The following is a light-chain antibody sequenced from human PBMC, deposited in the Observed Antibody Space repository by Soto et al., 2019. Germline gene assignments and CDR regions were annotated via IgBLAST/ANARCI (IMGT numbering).Light chain of an antibody. J-gene: IGKJ1*01. CDR1: QSISSW. V-gene: IGKV1-5*03. CDR3: QHYNSYSEA. Sequence: DIPLTQSPSFLSASIGDRVTITCRASQSISSWLAWYQKKPGKAPKLLIYKASTLKSGVPSRFSGSGSGTEFTLTISSLQPDDFATYYCQHYNSYSEAFGQGTKVDIK. CDR2: KAS.